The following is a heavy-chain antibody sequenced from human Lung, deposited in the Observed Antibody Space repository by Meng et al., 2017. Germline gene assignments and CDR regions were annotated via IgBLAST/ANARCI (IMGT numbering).Heavy chain of an antibody. D-gene: IGHD6-25*01. CDR1: GYNFPDYY. Sequence: QGQLVHSGGEVKKPGASVKVSCKPSGYNFPDYYIHWVRRAPGQGLEWMGRINPKSGDTHYAQKFQARVTMTGDTSISTAYMELSGLRSDDTAMYYCARDEDISAAGKLFGDYWGQGTLVTVSS. V-gene: IGHV1-2*06. CDR2: INPKSGDT. CDR3: ARDEDISAAGKLFGDY. J-gene: IGHJ4*02.